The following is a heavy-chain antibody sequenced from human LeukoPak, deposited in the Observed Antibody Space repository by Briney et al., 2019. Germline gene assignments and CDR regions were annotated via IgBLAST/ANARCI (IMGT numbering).Heavy chain of an antibody. D-gene: IGHD6-13*01. CDR3: ARSRSHLFDP. Sequence: SETLSLTCAVYGGSFSGYYWSWIRQPPGKGLEWIGEINHSGSTNYNPSLKSRVTISVDTSKNQFSLKLSSVTAADTAVYYCARSRSHLFDPWGQGTLVTVSS. CDR2: INHSGST. V-gene: IGHV4-34*01. J-gene: IGHJ5*02. CDR1: GGSFSGYY.